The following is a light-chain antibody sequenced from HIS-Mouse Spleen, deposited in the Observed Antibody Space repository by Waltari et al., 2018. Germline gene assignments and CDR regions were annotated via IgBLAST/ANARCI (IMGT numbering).Light chain of an antibody. Sequence: QSVLTQPPSASGTPGQRVTISCSGRSSNIGSNTVNWYQQLPGTAPKLLIYSNNQRPSGVPDRFSGSKSGTSASLDISGLQSEDEADYYCAAWDDSLNGWVFGGGTKLTVL. CDR3: AAWDDSLNGWV. CDR1: SSNIGSNT. CDR2: SNN. V-gene: IGLV1-44*01. J-gene: IGLJ3*02.